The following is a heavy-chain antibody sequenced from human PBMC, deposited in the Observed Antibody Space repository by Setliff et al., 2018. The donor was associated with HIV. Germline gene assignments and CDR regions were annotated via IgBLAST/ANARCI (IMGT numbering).Heavy chain of an antibody. CDR1: GFTFSTYG. D-gene: IGHD2-15*01. CDR3: AKCGGVTCYSASWYFDY. V-gene: IGHV3-30*02. CDR2: IRYDGSNQ. Sequence: GGSLRLSCAASGFTFSTYGMQWVRQAPGKGLEWVAFIRYDGSNQYYADSVRGRFTISRDNSKNTLYLQMNSLRAEDTAVYYCAKCGGVTCYSASWYFDYWGQGTLVTVSS. J-gene: IGHJ4*02.